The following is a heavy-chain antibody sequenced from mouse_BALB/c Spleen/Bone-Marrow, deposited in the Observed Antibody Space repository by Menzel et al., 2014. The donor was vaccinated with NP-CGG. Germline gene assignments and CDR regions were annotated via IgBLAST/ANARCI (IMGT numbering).Heavy chain of an antibody. Sequence: LAESGAELVKPGASVKLSCTASGFNIKDTYMHWVKQRPEQGLEWIGRIDPANVNTKYDPKFQGKATITADTSSNTAYLQLSSLTSEDTAVYYCASYVYGYYFDYWGQGTTLTVSS. J-gene: IGHJ2*01. CDR1: GFNIKDTY. CDR2: IDPANVNT. V-gene: IGHV14-3*02. CDR3: ASYVYGYYFDY. D-gene: IGHD1-1*01.